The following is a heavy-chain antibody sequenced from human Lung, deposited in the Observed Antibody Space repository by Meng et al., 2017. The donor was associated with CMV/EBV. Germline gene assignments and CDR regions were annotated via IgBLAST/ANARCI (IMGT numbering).Heavy chain of an antibody. Sequence: GESLKISCGASGFTFSNHAMHWVRQAPGKGLEWVAVISNTGSNDYYADSVMGRFTISRDKSKSTLYLQMNSLRPEDTAVDYCARDRSPLYDTSGRGVDSWGQGTLVTVSS. CDR1: GFTFSNHA. J-gene: IGHJ4*02. CDR2: ISNTGSND. D-gene: IGHD3-22*01. V-gene: IGHV3-30*04. CDR3: ARDRSPLYDTSGRGVDS.